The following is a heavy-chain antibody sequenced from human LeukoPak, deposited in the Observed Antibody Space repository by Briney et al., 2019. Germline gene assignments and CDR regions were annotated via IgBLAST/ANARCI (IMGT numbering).Heavy chain of an antibody. Sequence: SETLSLTCTVSGGSISSYYWSSIRQPPGKGLEWIGYIYYSGSTNYNPSLKSRVTISVDTSKNQFSLKLSSVTAADTAVYYCARGSSSYGGYFDYWGQGTLVTVSS. CDR1: GGSISSYY. V-gene: IGHV4-59*01. D-gene: IGHD5-18*01. CDR2: IYYSGST. J-gene: IGHJ4*02. CDR3: ARGSSSYGGYFDY.